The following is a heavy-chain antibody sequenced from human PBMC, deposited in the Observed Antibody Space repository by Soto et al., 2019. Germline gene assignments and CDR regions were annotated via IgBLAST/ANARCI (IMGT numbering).Heavy chain of an antibody. V-gene: IGHV2-26*01. CDR1: GFSLTDTRMG. CDR3: ARALFYSDSDGYYFEFDY. CDR2: IISNDDK. Sequence: SGPTLVNPTETRTLTCSVSGFSLTDTRMGVSWIRQAPGKALEWLAHIISNDDKSYSTSLKSRLTISKDTSKSQVVLRMTNMDPVDTGRYYCARALFYSDSDGYYFEFDYWGPGTLVTVSS. D-gene: IGHD3-22*01. J-gene: IGHJ4*02.